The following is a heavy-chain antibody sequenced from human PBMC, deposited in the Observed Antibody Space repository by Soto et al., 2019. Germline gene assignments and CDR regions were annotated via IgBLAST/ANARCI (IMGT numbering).Heavy chain of an antibody. V-gene: IGHV1-3*01. CDR1: GYTFTSYA. D-gene: IGHD3-22*01. CDR3: ARDGDYYDSSGYTENAEYFQQ. J-gene: IGHJ1*01. CDR2: INAGNGNT. Sequence: GASVKVSCKASGYTFTSYAMHWVRQAPGQRLEWMGWINAGNGNTKYSQKFQGRVTITRDTSASTAYMELSSLRSEDAAVYYCARDGDYYDSSGYTENAEYFQQWGQGTLVTVSS.